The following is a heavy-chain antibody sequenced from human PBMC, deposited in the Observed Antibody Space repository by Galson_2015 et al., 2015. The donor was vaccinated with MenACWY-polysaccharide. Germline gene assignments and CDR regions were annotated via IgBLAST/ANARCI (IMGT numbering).Heavy chain of an antibody. CDR3: AKDLHWYGMDV. V-gene: IGHV3-23*01. J-gene: IGHJ6*02. CDR1: GFTFNKFY. D-gene: IGHD3/OR15-3a*01. CDR2: LSGPGDAT. Sequence: SLRLSCAVSGFTFNKFYMARVRQAPGKGPEWVSALSGPGDATFYADSVRGRFTISRDNSQNTLYLHMSSLRVDDTAVYFCAKDLHWYGMDVWGHGTTVTVS.